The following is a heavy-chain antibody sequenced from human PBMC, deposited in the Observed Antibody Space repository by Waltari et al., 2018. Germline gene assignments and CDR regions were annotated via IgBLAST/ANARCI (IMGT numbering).Heavy chain of an antibody. CDR3: ARSFYFYDSSGYYPSYFDY. J-gene: IGHJ4*02. CDR1: GDSISSTTYY. Sequence: QLQLQESGPRLVKPSVTLSLPCSLSGDSISSTTYYWVSIRKPPGKGLEWIGSVYYSGGTYDNPSLKSRVTISVDTAKNHFSLNLSSVTAADTAVYYCARSFYFYDSSGYYPSYFDYWGQGTLVTVSS. V-gene: IGHV4-39*02. D-gene: IGHD3-22*01. CDR2: VYYSGGT.